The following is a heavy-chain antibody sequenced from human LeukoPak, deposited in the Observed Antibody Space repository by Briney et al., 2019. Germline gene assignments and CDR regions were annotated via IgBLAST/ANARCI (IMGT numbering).Heavy chain of an antibody. CDR3: YWEGS. D-gene: IGHD1-26*01. V-gene: IGHV3-74*01. CDR2: INSHGSST. J-gene: IGHJ1*01. CDR1: GFTFSSYA. Sequence: PGGSLRLSCAASGFTFSSYAMHWVRQAPGKGLEGVSRINSHGSSTSYADSVKGRFTISRDNAKNTLYLQMNSLRVEDTAVYYCYWEGSWGQGTLVSVSS.